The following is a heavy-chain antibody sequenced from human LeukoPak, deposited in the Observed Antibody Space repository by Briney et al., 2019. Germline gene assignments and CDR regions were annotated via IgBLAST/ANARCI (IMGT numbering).Heavy chain of an antibody. CDR3: ARASDIAVAPDVHDAFDV. CDR2: IYSSEST. V-gene: IGHV4-4*07. D-gene: IGHD2-2*01. CDR1: GGSIISYY. J-gene: IGHJ3*01. Sequence: SATLSLTSTVSGGSIISYYWSWIRQPDGKGLEWIGRIYSSESTNYNPSLKSRVIMSVDASKNQFSLRLSSVTAADTAVYYCARASDIAVAPDVHDAFDVWGQGTMVIVSS.